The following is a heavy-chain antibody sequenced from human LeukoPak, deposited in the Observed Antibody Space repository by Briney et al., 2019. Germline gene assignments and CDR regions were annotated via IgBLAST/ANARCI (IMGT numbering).Heavy chain of an antibody. CDR2: INWNGGTT. Sequence: PGGSLRLSCVASGLTFDDYGMSWVRQAPGKGLEWVSGINWNGGTTTYADSVKGRFTISRDNAKNSLYLQMNSLRVEDTAFYYCARNPGANVYTYSFQYWGRGTLVTVSS. V-gene: IGHV3-20*04. J-gene: IGHJ4*02. CDR1: GLTFDDYG. D-gene: IGHD1-26*01. CDR3: ARNPGANVYTYSFQY.